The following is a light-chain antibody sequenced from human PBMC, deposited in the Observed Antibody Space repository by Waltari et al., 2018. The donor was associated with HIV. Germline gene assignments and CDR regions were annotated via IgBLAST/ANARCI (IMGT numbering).Light chain of an antibody. Sequence: QSALTQPPSASGSPGQSVTMSYTGTSSDIGGYNYVSWYQQHPGKAPKLIMTEVTKRPSGVPDRFSGSKSGNTASLTVSGLQAEDEAHYYCSSYAPTNKFYVLFGGGTTLTVL. CDR2: EVT. CDR1: SSDIGGYNY. V-gene: IGLV2-8*01. J-gene: IGLJ2*01. CDR3: SSYAPTNKFYVL.